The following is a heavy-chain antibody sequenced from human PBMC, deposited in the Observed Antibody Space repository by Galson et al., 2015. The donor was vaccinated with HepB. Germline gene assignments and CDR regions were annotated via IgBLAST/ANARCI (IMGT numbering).Heavy chain of an antibody. V-gene: IGHV3-21*01. D-gene: IGHD4-17*01. J-gene: IGHJ6*03. CDR1: GFTFSSYS. CDR2: ISSSSSYI. Sequence: SLRLSCAASGFTFSSYSMNWVRQAPGKGLEWVSSISSSSSYIYYADSVKGRFTISRDNAKNSLYLQMNSLRAEDTAVYYCARDGLRGGDYYYYYMDVWGKGTTVTVSS. CDR3: ARDGLRGGDYYYYYMDV.